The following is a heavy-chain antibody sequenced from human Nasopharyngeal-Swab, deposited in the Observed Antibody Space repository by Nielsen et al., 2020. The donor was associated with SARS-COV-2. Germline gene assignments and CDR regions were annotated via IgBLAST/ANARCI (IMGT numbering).Heavy chain of an antibody. CDR1: GGTFSSYA. CDR3: ARGLSGTDVRFDP. J-gene: IGHJ5*02. CDR2: IIPIFGTA. Sequence: SVKVSCKASGGTFSSYAISWVRQAPGQGLEWMGGIIPIFGTANYAQKFQGRVTITADESTSTAYMELSSLRSEDTGVYYCARGLSGTDVRFDPWGQGTLVTVSS. D-gene: IGHD6-13*01. V-gene: IGHV1-69*13.